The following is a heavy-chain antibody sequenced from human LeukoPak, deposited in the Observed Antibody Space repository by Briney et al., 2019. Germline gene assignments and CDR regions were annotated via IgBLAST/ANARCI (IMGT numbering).Heavy chain of an antibody. J-gene: IGHJ6*02. Sequence: GGSLRLSCVVSEFSFSDYWMHWVRQAPWKGLVWVSRINSDGSSTNYADSAKGRFTISRDNAKNTLYLQMNSLRVEDTAVYYCARLRYGPYGMDVWGQGTTVTVSS. CDR2: INSDGSST. CDR3: ARLRYGPYGMDV. D-gene: IGHD3-16*02. V-gene: IGHV3-74*01. CDR1: EFSFSDYW.